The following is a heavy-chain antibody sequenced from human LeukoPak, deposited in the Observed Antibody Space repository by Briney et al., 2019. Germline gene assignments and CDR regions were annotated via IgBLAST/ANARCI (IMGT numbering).Heavy chain of an antibody. Sequence: GSLRLSCAASGFTFSSYGMHWVRQAPGKGLEWVAFIRYDGSNKYYADSVKGRFTISRDNSKNTLYLQMNSLRAEDTAVYYCAKQKAGYCSSTSCYDAFDIWGQGTMVTVSS. D-gene: IGHD2-2*01. CDR3: AKQKAGYCSSTSCYDAFDI. J-gene: IGHJ3*02. CDR1: GFTFSSYG. V-gene: IGHV3-30*02. CDR2: IRYDGSNK.